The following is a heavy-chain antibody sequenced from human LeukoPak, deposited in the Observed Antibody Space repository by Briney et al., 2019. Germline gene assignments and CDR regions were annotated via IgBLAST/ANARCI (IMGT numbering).Heavy chain of an antibody. CDR2: IYYSGST. D-gene: IGHD2-2*01. CDR3: ARHLYQLLPYFDY. J-gene: IGHJ4*02. V-gene: IGHV4-39*01. CDR1: GGSISSNSYY. Sequence: PSETLSLTCTVSGGSISSNSYYWGWIRQPPGKGLEWIGSIYYSGSTYYNPSLKSRVTISVDTSKNQFSLKLSSVTAADTAVYYCARHLYQLLPYFDYWGQGTLVTVSS.